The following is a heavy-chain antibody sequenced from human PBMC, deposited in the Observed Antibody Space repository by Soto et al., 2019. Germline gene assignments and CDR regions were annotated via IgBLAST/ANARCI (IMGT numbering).Heavy chain of an antibody. CDR1: GFTFSSYA. CDR2: ISGSGGST. J-gene: IGHJ4*02. V-gene: IGHV3-23*01. D-gene: IGHD3-10*01. CDR3: AKVGDYYASVSYSAGFDY. Sequence: EVQLLESGGGLVQPGGSLRLSCAASGFTFSSYAMSWVRQAPGKGLEWVSGISGSGGSTYYADSVKGRFTISRDNSKNTLYLQMNSLRAEDTAVYYCAKVGDYYASVSYSAGFDYWGQGTLVTVSS.